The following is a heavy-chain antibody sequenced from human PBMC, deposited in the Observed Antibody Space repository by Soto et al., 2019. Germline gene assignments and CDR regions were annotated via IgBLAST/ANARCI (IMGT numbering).Heavy chain of an antibody. Sequence: QVQLVQSGVEVKKPGSSVKVSCKAAGGSFSIYTVFWVRQAPGQGLEWMGRIIPMFDIANYAQNFQGRVTFNAAKFTDTVYMEMLNLRSDETAVYYCTRGSWAAEVFDIWGQGTLVTVST. CDR1: GGSFSIYT. CDR3: TRGSWAAEVFDI. V-gene: IGHV1-69*02. D-gene: IGHD6-13*01. CDR2: IIPMFDIA. J-gene: IGHJ3*02.